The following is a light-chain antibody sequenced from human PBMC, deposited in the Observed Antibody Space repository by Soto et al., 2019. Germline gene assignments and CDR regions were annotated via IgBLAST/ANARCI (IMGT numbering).Light chain of an antibody. CDR1: QSISSN. CDR2: CAS. V-gene: IGKV3-15*01. Sequence: EIGLTQSAATLSLSPGERDTLXCRASQSISSNFAWYQQKPGKAPRLLIYCASTRAHGSPARFSGSGSATEFTRTISSLQSEDFAVYYGQQYNNWPRTFGQGTKVDIK. CDR3: QQYNNWPRT. J-gene: IGKJ1*01.